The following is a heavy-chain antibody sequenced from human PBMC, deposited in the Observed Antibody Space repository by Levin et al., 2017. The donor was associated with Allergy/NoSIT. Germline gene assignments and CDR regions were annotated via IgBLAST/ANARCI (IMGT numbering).Heavy chain of an antibody. D-gene: IGHD2-21*02. Sequence: SETLSLTCAVYGGSFSGYSWTWIRQSPGKGLEWIGEINHSGSTNYNPSLKSRVTISVDTSKNQFSLQLRSVTAADTALYYCARDGEWVVTALDNWGQGTQVTVSS. CDR1: GGSFSGYS. V-gene: IGHV4-34*01. CDR2: INHSGST. CDR3: ARDGEWVVTALDN. J-gene: IGHJ4*02.